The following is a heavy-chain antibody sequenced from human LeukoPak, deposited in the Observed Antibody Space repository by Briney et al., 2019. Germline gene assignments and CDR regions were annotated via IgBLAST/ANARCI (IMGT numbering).Heavy chain of an antibody. CDR1: GYTFTNYG. CDR3: ARDRSSSSD. CDR2: ISAYNGNT. D-gene: IGHD2-2*01. J-gene: IGHJ4*02. Sequence: ASVKVSCKASGYTFTNYGISWVRQAPGQGLEWMGWISAYNGNTDYAQKFQGRVTITADTSTSTAYMELKGLTSDDTAVYYCARDRSSSSDWGQGTLVTVSS. V-gene: IGHV1-18*01.